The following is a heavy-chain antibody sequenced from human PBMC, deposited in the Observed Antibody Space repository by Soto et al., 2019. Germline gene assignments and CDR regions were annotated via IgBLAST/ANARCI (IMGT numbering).Heavy chain of an antibody. V-gene: IGHV3-23*01. D-gene: IGHD3-22*01. Sequence: PGGALRLSFAASGFTFCSYAISWVRPAPGEGVEWVSAISGSGGSTYYADSVKGRFTISRDNSKNTLYLQMNSLRAEDTAVYYCAKDYYYDSSGSWSRRPYFDYWGQGTLVTVSS. CDR2: ISGSGGST. CDR1: GFTFCSYA. CDR3: AKDYYYDSSGSWSRRPYFDY. J-gene: IGHJ4*02.